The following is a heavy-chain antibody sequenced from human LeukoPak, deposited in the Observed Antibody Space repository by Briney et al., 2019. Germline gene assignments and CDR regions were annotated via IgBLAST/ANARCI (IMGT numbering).Heavy chain of an antibody. Sequence: PGGSLRLSCAASGLTFSDYYMSWIRQAPGKGLEWFSYISNSGNNIYYADSVKGRFTISRDNAKNSLYLQMNSLGAEDTAVYYCARFGYYDSSGYWGDTFDIWGQGTMVTVSS. J-gene: IGHJ3*02. CDR1: GLTFSDYY. CDR3: ARFGYYDSSGYWGDTFDI. CDR2: ISNSGNNI. V-gene: IGHV3-11*01. D-gene: IGHD3-22*01.